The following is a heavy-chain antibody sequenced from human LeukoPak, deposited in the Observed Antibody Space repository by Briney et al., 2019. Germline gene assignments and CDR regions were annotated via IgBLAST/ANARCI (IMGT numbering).Heavy chain of an antibody. CDR1: GYIFTTYW. Sequence: GESLKISCKASGYIFTTYWIGWVRQMPGKGLEWMAIIHPADSDPRYSPSFQGQVTISVDKSINTAYLQWNSLKASDTAMYYCARMLPAWNDDYWGQGTLVTVSS. CDR2: IHPADSDP. D-gene: IGHD1-1*01. V-gene: IGHV5-51*01. J-gene: IGHJ4*02. CDR3: ARMLPAWNDDY.